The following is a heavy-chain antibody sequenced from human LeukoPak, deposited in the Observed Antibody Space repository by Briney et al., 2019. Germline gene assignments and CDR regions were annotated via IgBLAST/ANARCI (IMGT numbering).Heavy chain of an antibody. Sequence: GGSLRLSCAASGLTISTYAMTWVRQPPGKGLPWVSSISVSGDSTYYADSVRGRFSIARDNSKNTLYLHMNSLRVEDTAVYYCAYGSGSLRHDAFDMWGQGTMVTVSS. D-gene: IGHD1-26*01. V-gene: IGHV3-23*01. J-gene: IGHJ3*02. CDR3: AYGSGSLRHDAFDM. CDR2: ISVSGDST. CDR1: GLTISTYA.